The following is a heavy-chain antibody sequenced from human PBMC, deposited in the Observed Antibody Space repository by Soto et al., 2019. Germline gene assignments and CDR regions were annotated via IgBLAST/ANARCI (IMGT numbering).Heavy chain of an antibody. CDR2: ISGIGGSK. CDR1: GFTFSTYG. V-gene: IGHV3-23*01. J-gene: IGHJ6*02. CDR3: AKDRGPRYFYYGMAV. Sequence: EVQLLESGGGLVQPGGSLRLSCAASGFTFSTYGMTWVRQAPGKGLEWVSGISGIGGSKYYADSVKGRFTISRDNSENTIYMQISGLRPEDTAVYYCAKDRGPRYFYYGMAVWGQGTTVPVSS.